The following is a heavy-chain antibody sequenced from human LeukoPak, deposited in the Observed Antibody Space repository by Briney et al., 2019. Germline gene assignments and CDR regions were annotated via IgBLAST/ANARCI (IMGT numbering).Heavy chain of an antibody. J-gene: IGHJ4*02. CDR3: ARDSASTPLDY. D-gene: IGHD1-26*01. V-gene: IGHV3-33*01. CDR1: GFTFSSYG. CDR2: VSNDGRNE. Sequence: GGSLRLSCATSGFTFSSYGIHWVRQAPGKGTEWVAVVSNDGRNEYYADSVQGRFSISRDNSKNTVYLQMNSLRAEDTAVYYCARDSASTPLDYWGQGTLVTVSS.